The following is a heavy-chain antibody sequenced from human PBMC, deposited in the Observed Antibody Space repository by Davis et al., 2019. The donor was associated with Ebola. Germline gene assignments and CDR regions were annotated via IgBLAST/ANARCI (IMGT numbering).Heavy chain of an antibody. CDR1: GFSFSTNW. CDR2: IDVNDSHT. D-gene: IGHD3/OR15-3a*01. J-gene: IGHJ5*02. CDR3: ARLIFNNASWLDP. V-gene: IGHV5-10-1*01. Sequence: GESLKISCQGSGFSFSTNWITWVRQMPGKGLEWMGRIDVNDSHTKYSPSFQGHVTISADKSISTAYLQWSSLKASDTATYYCARLIFNNASWLDPWGQGTLVTVSS.